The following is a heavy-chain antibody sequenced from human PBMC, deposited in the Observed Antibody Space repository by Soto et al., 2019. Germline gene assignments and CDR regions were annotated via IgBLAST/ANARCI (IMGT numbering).Heavy chain of an antibody. CDR2: IYHTGST. D-gene: IGHD6-25*01. J-gene: IGHJ4*02. CDR3: ARYRCSGNKGSKFDY. Sequence: PAETLSLTGSVSGVTVSSDAYYWSWMRQHPGKGLEWIGNIYHTGSTYYSPSLKSRVVIPMDTSNNQFSLTLASITAPDTAVYYCARYRCSGNKGSKFDYWGRRTLVTVSS. V-gene: IGHV4-31*03. CDR1: GVTVSSDAYY.